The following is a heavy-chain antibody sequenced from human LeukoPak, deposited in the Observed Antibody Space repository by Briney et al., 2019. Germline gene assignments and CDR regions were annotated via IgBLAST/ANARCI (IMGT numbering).Heavy chain of an antibody. CDR1: GFTFSDYY. Sequence: GGSLRLSCAASGFTFSDYYMSWIRQAPGKGLEWVSAISGSGGSTYYADSVKGRFTISRDNSKNTLYLQMNSLRAEDTAVYYCAKHSSIVTIFGVADYWGQGTLVTVSS. V-gene: IGHV3-23*01. J-gene: IGHJ4*02. CDR2: ISGSGGST. D-gene: IGHD3-3*01. CDR3: AKHSSIVTIFGVADY.